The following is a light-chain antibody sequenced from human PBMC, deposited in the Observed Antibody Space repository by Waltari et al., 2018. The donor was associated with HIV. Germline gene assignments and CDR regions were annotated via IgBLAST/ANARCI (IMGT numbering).Light chain of an antibody. J-gene: IGKJ4*01. CDR2: TAS. CDR1: QRIASW. CDR3: QQSNGFVLT. Sequence: DIQMTQSPSSVSASVGDRVTITCRARQRIASWLAWYQQRPGKAPNLLIHTASILQSGVPSRFSGSGSGTDFTLTISNLQPEDFGTYYCQQSNGFVLTFGGGTKVEIK. V-gene: IGKV1-12*01.